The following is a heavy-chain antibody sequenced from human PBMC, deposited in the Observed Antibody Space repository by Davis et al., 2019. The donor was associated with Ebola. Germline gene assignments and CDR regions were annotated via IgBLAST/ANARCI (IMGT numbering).Heavy chain of an antibody. V-gene: IGHV4-59*01. CDR2: IYYSGFT. Sequence: PSETLSLTCTVSGGSISGYYWSWTRQPPGKGLEWIAYIYYSGFTNYNPSLKSRVTISVDTSKNQFSLKVSSVTDADTAVYYCARDLGLRGWFDPWGQGTMVTVSS. CDR3: ARDLGLRGWFDP. J-gene: IGHJ5*02. D-gene: IGHD4-17*01. CDR1: GGSISGYY.